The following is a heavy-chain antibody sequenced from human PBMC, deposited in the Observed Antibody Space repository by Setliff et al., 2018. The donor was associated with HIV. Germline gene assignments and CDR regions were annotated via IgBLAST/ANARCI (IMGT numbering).Heavy chain of an antibody. CDR3: ARDVSGFDP. D-gene: IGHD2-8*01. J-gene: IGHJ5*02. V-gene: IGHV4-4*08. CDR1: GGSISSYY. CDR2: IYTSGST. Sequence: ASETLSLTCTVSGGSISSYYWSWIRQPPGKGLEWIGYIYTSGSTNYNPSLKSRVTISVDTSKNQFSLKLSSVTAADTAVYYCARDVSGFDPWGQGTLVTVSS.